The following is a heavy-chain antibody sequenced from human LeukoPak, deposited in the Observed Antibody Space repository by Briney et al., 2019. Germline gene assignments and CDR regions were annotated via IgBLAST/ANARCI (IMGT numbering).Heavy chain of an antibody. Sequence: PSETLSLTCTVSGGSISSSSYQWGWIRQPPGKGLEWIGNMYYSGSTYYTPSLRSRVTISVDTSKNQFSLKLSSVTAADTAIYFRARLQRGYSYGYSPFEYWGQGTLVIVSS. CDR1: GGSISSSSYQ. CDR2: MYYSGST. D-gene: IGHD5-18*01. CDR3: ARLQRGYSYGYSPFEY. J-gene: IGHJ4*02. V-gene: IGHV4-39*01.